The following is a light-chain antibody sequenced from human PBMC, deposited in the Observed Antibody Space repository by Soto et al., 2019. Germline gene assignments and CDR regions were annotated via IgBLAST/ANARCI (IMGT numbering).Light chain of an antibody. J-gene: IGKJ5*01. CDR1: QGIRND. CDR3: QQANSFPVT. CDR2: GAS. Sequence: AIQMTQSPSSLSAPFGDRVSITWWASQGIRNDLGWYQQRPGKAPNLLIYGASTLESGVPSRFSGSGSGTEFTLTISSLQPGDFATYYCQQANSFPVTFGQGTRLEIK. V-gene: IGKV1-6*02.